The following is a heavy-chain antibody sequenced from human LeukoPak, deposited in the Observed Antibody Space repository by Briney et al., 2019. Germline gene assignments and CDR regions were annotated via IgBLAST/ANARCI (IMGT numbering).Heavy chain of an antibody. CDR3: ARATGGYYYYALDV. Sequence: SETLSLTCTVSGGSISSYNWNWIRQSPGKGLEWIGCIYYSGTTNYNPSLESRATISVDTSKNEFSLNLSSVTAADTAVNYCARATGGYYYYALDVWGQGTTVTVSS. D-gene: IGHD3-16*01. CDR2: IYYSGTT. V-gene: IGHV4-59*01. CDR1: GGSISSYN. J-gene: IGHJ6*02.